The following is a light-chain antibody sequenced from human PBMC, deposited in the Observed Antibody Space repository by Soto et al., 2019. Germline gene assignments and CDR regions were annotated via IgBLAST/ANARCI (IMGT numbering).Light chain of an antibody. Sequence: DIQMTQSPSSLSASVGDRVTITCRASQDISTWLAWYQQKPGRAPKLLIYEASTLQSGVPSRFSGSGAGTEFTLTISSLQPEDFATYYCQQAKSFPPITFGQGTRLEIK. CDR1: QDISTW. V-gene: IGKV1-12*01. CDR3: QQAKSFPPIT. J-gene: IGKJ5*01. CDR2: EAS.